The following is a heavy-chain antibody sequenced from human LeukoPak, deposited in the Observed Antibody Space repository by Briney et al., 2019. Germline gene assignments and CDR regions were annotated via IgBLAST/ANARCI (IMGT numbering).Heavy chain of an antibody. J-gene: IGHJ3*02. CDR2: ISGSGSNT. CDR3: AKTGDYFDSSGYYRPDAFDI. V-gene: IGHV3-23*01. D-gene: IGHD3-22*01. CDR1: GFTFSSYA. Sequence: GGSLRLSCAASGFTFSSYAMSWVRQAPGKGLEWVSAISGSGSNTYYADSVKGRFTISGDNSQNTLYLQMNSLRAEDTAVYYCAKTGDYFDSSGYYRPDAFDIWGRGTMVTVSS.